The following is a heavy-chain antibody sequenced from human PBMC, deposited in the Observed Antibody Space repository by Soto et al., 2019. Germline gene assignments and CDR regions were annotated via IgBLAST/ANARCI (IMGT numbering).Heavy chain of an antibody. D-gene: IGHD3-3*01. J-gene: IGHJ6*02. CDR2: ISAYNGNT. CDR3: ARDRRLGGYDFWSGHYGMDV. CDR1: GYTFTSYG. Sequence: EASVKVSCKASGYTFTSYGISWVRQAPGQGLEWMGWISAYNGNTNYAQKLQGRVTMTTDTSTSTAYMELRSLRSDDTAVYYCARDRRLGGYDFWSGHYGMDVWGQGTTVTVSS. V-gene: IGHV1-18*04.